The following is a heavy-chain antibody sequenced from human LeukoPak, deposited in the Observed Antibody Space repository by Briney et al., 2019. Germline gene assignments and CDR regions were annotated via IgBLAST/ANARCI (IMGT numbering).Heavy chain of an antibody. D-gene: IGHD2-21*02. CDR3: ATSSVLGSGSSGIVVVTATRVGAFDI. Sequence: SETLSLTCAVSGGSISSSNWWSWVRQPPGKGLEWIGEIYHSGSTNYNPSLKSRVTISVDKSKNQFSLKLSSVTAADTAVYYCATSSVLGSGSSGIVVVTATRVGAFDIWGQGTMVTVSS. CDR2: IYHSGST. V-gene: IGHV4-4*02. J-gene: IGHJ3*02. CDR1: GGSISSSNW.